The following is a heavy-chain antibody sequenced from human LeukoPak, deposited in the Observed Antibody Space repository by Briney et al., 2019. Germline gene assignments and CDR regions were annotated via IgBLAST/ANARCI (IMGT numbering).Heavy chain of an antibody. CDR1: SGSISSSSYY. CDR2: ILYSGNT. V-gene: IGHV4-39*01. Sequence: PSETLSLTCTVSSGSISSSSYYWVWIRQPPGKGLECIGNILYSGNTYYNPSLKSRVTISVDKSKNQFSLNLRSVTAADTAVYYCARARGLRHSGSYDYWGQGTLVTVSS. J-gene: IGHJ4*02. D-gene: IGHD1-26*01. CDR3: ARARGLRHSGSYDY.